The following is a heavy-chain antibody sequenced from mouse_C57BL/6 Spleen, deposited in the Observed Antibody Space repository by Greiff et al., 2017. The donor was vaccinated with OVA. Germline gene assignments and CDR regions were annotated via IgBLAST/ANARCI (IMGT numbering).Heavy chain of an antibody. J-gene: IGHJ2*01. V-gene: IGHV1-72*01. CDR3: ARSGGYYYCSSDY. D-gene: IGHD1-1*01. CDR2: IDPNSGGT. CDR1: GYTFTSYW. Sequence: QVQLKQPGAELVKPGASVKLSCKASGYTFTSYWMHWVKQRPGRGLEWIGRIDPNSGGTKYNEKFKSKATLTVDKPSSTAYMQLSSLTSEDSAVYYCARSGGYYYCSSDYWGQGTTLTVSS.